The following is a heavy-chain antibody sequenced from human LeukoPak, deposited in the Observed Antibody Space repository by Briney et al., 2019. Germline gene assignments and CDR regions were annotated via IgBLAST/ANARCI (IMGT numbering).Heavy chain of an antibody. CDR3: ARDREYSGYDIDH. D-gene: IGHD5-12*01. CDR1: GFTFSSYW. Sequence: SGGSLRLSCAASGFTFSSYWMSWVRQAPGKGLEWVSSVSSSSSSYIYYADSVRGRFTISRDNANNSLYLQMNSLRAEDTAVYYCARDREYSGYDIDHWGQGTLVTVSS. V-gene: IGHV3-21*01. J-gene: IGHJ4*02. CDR2: VSSSSSSYI.